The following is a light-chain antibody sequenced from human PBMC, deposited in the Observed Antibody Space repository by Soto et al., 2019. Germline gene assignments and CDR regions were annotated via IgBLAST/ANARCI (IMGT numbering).Light chain of an antibody. Sequence: EIVLTQSPGTLSLSPGERATLSCRASQSVASNYLSWYQQKPGQTPRLLIYAASSRATGIPDRFSGSGSGTDFSLTICRLEPEDFAVFYCQQYGSSPYTFGQGTNLEIK. J-gene: IGKJ2*01. CDR2: AAS. CDR3: QQYGSSPYT. V-gene: IGKV3-20*01. CDR1: QSVASNY.